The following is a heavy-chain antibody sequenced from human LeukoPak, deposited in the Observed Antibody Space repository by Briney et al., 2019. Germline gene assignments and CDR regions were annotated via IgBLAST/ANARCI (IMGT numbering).Heavy chain of an antibody. CDR2: IKYDGSDK. D-gene: IGHD1-1*01. Sequence: GGSLRLSCVASGFTFRDYWMTWVRQAPGKGLECVANIKYDGSDKYYVDSVKGRFTISRDNAKNSVYLQMNSLRVEDTAVYYCARWNLFDYWGQGTVVTVSS. V-gene: IGHV3-7*01. CDR1: GFTFRDYW. CDR3: ARWNLFDY. J-gene: IGHJ4*02.